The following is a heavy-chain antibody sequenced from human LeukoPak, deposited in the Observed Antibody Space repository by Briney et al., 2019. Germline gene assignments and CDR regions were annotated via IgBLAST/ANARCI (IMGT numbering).Heavy chain of an antibody. J-gene: IGHJ4*02. CDR1: GGSFNTYY. Sequence: SETLSLTCAVSGGSFNTYYWTRVRQPPGKGLEWIGHISYSGSTKYNPSLKSRLTISVDTSKNQFSLRLSPVTAADTAVYYCAREGSSSSWDYWGQGTLVTVSS. CDR3: AREGSSSSWDY. V-gene: IGHV4-59*01. CDR2: ISYSGST. D-gene: IGHD6-13*01.